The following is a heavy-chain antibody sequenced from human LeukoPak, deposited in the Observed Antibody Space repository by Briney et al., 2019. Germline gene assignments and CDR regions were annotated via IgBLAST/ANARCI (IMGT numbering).Heavy chain of an antibody. CDR1: GYSFTSYW. CDR3: ASGYCSSPSCAHNAFDI. J-gene: IGHJ3*02. D-gene: IGHD2-2*01. CDR2: IYPGDSDT. V-gene: IGHV5-51*01. Sequence: NLGESLKISCKGSGYSFTSYWIGWVRQMPGKGLEWMGIIYPGDSDTRYSPSFQGQVTISADKSISTAFLQWSSLKASDTAMYYCASGYCSSPSCAHNAFDIWGQGTMVTVSS.